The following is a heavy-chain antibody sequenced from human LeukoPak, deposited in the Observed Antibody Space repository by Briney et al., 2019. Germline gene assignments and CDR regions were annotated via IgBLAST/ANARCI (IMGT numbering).Heavy chain of an antibody. CDR3: ARESTVVPAFDY. CDR1: GYTFTGYY. V-gene: IGHV1-2*02. J-gene: IGHJ4*02. D-gene: IGHD2-2*01. CDR2: INPNSGGT. Sequence: GTSVKVSCKASGYTFTGYYMHWVRQAPGQGLEWMGWINPNSGGTNYAQKFQGRVTMTRDTSISTAYMELSRLRSDDTAVYYCARESTVVPAFDYWGQGTLVTVSS.